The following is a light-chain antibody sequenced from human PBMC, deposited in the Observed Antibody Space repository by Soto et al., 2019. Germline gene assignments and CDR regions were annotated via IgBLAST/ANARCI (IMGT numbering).Light chain of an antibody. CDR2: STS. V-gene: IGLV7-43*01. CDR3: LLHGGAGWM. Sequence: QAVVTQEPSLTVSPGETVTLTCASSTGAVTSGHYPNWFQQKPGQPPRALIYSTSNKHPWTPARFSGSLLGGKAALTLSGVLPEDEAEYYCLLHGGAGWMFGGGTKLTVL. CDR1: TGAVTSGHY. J-gene: IGLJ3*02.